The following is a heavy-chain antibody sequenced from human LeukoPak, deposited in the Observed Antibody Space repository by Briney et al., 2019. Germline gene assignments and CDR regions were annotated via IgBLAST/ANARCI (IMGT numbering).Heavy chain of an antibody. D-gene: IGHD2-15*01. V-gene: IGHV3-53*01. CDR3: ARAYCSGGSCYFDY. Sequence: GGSLRLSCATSGFTVSNTYMSWVRQAPGNGLEWVSLIYSGGNTYYADSVKGRFSISRDNSKNTLYLQMNSLRAEDTAVYYCARAYCSGGSCYFDYWGQGALVTVSS. J-gene: IGHJ4*02. CDR1: GFTVSNTY. CDR2: IYSGGNT.